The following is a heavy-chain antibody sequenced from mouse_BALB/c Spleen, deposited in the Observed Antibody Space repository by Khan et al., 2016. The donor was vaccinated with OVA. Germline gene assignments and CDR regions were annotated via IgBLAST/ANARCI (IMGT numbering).Heavy chain of an antibody. CDR3: AREWGRYSYAWFAY. V-gene: IGHV5-4*02. J-gene: IGHJ3*01. Sequence: EVELVESGGGLVKPGGSLKLSCAASGFTFSDYYMYWVRQTPEKRLEWVATISDGGTYTYYPDSVKGRFTISRDNAKNNLYLQMSSLKSEDAAMYYCAREWGRYSYAWFAYWGQGTLVTVSA. CDR1: GFTFSDYY. D-gene: IGHD2-12*01. CDR2: ISDGGTYT.